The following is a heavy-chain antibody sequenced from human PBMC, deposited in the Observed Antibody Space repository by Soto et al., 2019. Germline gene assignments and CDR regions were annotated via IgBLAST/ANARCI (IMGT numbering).Heavy chain of an antibody. V-gene: IGHV3-21*01. CDR2: ISSSSSYI. D-gene: IGHD1-26*01. J-gene: IGHJ4*02. CDR1: GFTFSSYS. Sequence: WGSLRLSCAASGFTFSSYSMNWVRQAPGKGLEWVSSISSSSSYIYYADSVKGRFTISRDNAKNSLYLQMNSLRAEDTAVYYCASASVGATVPVVYYFDYWGQGTLVTVSS. CDR3: ASASVGATVPVVYYFDY.